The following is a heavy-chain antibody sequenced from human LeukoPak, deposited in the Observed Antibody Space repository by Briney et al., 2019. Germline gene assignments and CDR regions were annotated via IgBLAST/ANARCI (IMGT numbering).Heavy chain of an antibody. Sequence: GGSLRLSCAASGFTFSSYWMSWVRQAPGKGLEWVANIKQGGSEKYYVDSVKGRFTISRDNAKNSLYLQMNSLRAEDTAVYYCARERGYSYGINWFDPWGQGTLVTVSS. V-gene: IGHV3-7*01. D-gene: IGHD5-18*01. J-gene: IGHJ5*02. CDR1: GFTFSSYW. CDR2: IKQGGSEK. CDR3: ARERGYSYGINWFDP.